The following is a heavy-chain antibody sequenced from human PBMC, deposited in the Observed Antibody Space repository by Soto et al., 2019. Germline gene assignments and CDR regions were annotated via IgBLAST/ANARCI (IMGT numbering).Heavy chain of an antibody. CDR1: GGSFSSDGYY. V-gene: IGHV4-31*03. Sequence: QVQLQESGPGLVKPSQTLSLTCTVSGGSFSSDGYYWSWIRQHPEKVLEWIGYIYSSGTTYYNPSLKSRVTISMDTSNDQFSLKLTSVAAADTAVYYCARGSRDTALVRPRFDFWGQGTLGAVSS. CDR3: ARGSRDTALVRPRFDF. D-gene: IGHD5-18*01. J-gene: IGHJ4*02. CDR2: IYSSGTT.